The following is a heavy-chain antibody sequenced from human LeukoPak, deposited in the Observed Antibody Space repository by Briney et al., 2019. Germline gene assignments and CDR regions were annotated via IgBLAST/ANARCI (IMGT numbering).Heavy chain of an antibody. CDR2: ITGSGDTT. Sequence: GGSLRLSCAASGFIFRNYAMSWVRQAPGKGLEWVSAITGSGDTTYYADPVKGRFTISRDNSKNTLYVEMNTLRAEDTAVYYCAKWGDYDILTGYYVSDFWGQGTLVTVSS. CDR3: AKWGDYDILTGYYVSDF. V-gene: IGHV3-23*01. CDR1: GFIFRNYA. J-gene: IGHJ4*02. D-gene: IGHD3-9*01.